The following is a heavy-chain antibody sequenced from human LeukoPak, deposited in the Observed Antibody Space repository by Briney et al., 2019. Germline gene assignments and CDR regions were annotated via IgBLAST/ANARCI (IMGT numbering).Heavy chain of an antibody. V-gene: IGHV3-74*01. CDR1: EFPFSSYW. CDR2: IYGDGNIT. CDR3: ARSQFDS. Sequence: PGGSLRLSCAAFEFPFSSYWMLWVRQAPGKGLEWVSRIYGDGNITTYAASVKGRFTISRDNTKNILYLQMNSLRVEDTAVYFCARSQFDSWGQGTLVSVSS. J-gene: IGHJ4*02.